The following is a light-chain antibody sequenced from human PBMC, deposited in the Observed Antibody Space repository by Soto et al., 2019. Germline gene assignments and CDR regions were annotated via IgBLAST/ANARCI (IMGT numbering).Light chain of an antibody. CDR1: QSFRGL. CDR2: GAS. Sequence: EFVLTQSPVTLSLSPGERSTLSCRASQSFRGLLAWYQQKPGQAPRLLIYGASSRATGIPERCSGSGSGTDFTLTISRLEPEDFAVYYCQQYDNSAWTFGQGTKVDIK. V-gene: IGKV3-20*01. CDR3: QQYDNSAWT. J-gene: IGKJ1*01.